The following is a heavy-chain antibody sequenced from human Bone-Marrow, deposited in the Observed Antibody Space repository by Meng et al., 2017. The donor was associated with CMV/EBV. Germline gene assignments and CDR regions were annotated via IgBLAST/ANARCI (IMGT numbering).Heavy chain of an antibody. CDR1: GYTFTDYY. CDR3: ARGPESWNGYYPSYGMDV. D-gene: IGHD3-3*01. CDR2: ISPSSGIT. V-gene: IGHV1-46*01. J-gene: IGHJ6*02. Sequence: ASVKVSCKASGYTFTDYYMHWVRQAPGQGLEWMGIISPSSGITNYAQKFQGRLTMTGDTSTSTVYMELSSLTSEDTAVYYCARGPESWNGYYPSYGMDVWGQGTTVTVSS.